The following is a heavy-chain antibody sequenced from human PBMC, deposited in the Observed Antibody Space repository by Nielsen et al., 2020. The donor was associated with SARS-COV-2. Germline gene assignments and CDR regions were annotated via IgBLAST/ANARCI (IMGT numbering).Heavy chain of an antibody. CDR3: ATESFGELLSWFDP. CDR1: SYTLTEFS. Sequence: ASLMISCKVSSYTLTEFSMHWVRQAPGKGLEWMGGFDPEDGETIYAQKFQGRVTMTEDTSTDTAYMELSSLRSEDTAVYYCATESFGELLSWFDPWGQGTLVTVSS. V-gene: IGHV1-24*01. CDR2: FDPEDGET. J-gene: IGHJ5*02. D-gene: IGHD3-10*01.